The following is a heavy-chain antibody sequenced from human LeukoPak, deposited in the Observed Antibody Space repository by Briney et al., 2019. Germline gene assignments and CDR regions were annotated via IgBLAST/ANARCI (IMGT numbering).Heavy chain of an antibody. Sequence: PSETLSLTCTVSGVSISSYYWSWIRQPPGKGLEWIGYIYYSGSTNYNPSLKSRVTISVDTSKNQFSLKLSSVTAADTAVYYCARGVAATHWFDPWGQGTLVTVSS. D-gene: IGHD2-15*01. CDR2: IYYSGST. J-gene: IGHJ5*02. CDR3: ARGVAATHWFDP. V-gene: IGHV4-59*01. CDR1: GVSISSYY.